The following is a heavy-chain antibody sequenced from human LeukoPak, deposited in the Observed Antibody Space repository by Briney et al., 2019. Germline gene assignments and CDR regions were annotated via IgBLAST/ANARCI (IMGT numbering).Heavy chain of an antibody. Sequence: PSETLSLTCTVSGGSISSSSYYWGWIRQPPGKGLEWIGSIYYSGSTYYNPSLKSRVTISVDTSKNQFSLKLSSVTAADTAVYYCARGRPAALDYWGQGTLVTVSS. D-gene: IGHD2-2*01. CDR2: IYYSGST. CDR3: ARGRPAALDY. J-gene: IGHJ4*02. CDR1: GGSISSSSYY. V-gene: IGHV4-39*01.